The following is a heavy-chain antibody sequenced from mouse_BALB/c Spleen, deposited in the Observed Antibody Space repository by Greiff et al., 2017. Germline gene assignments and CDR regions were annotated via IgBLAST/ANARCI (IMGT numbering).Heavy chain of an antibody. V-gene: IGHV5-6-5*01. Sequence: EVKLVESGGGLVKPGGSLKLSCAASGFTFSSYAMSWVRQTPEKKLEWVASISSGGSTYYPDSVKGRFTISRDNARNILYLQMSSLRSEDTAMYYCAREGGYDAWFAYWGQGTLVTVSA. D-gene: IGHD2-2*01. J-gene: IGHJ3*01. CDR2: ISSGGST. CDR3: AREGGYDAWFAY. CDR1: GFTFSSYA.